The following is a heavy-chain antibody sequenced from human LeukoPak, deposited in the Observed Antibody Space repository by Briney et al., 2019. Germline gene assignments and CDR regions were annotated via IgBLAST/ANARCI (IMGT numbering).Heavy chain of an antibody. D-gene: IGHD2-21*02. V-gene: IGHV4-4*07. J-gene: IGHJ3*02. CDR3: ARSRVVTAIFDAFDM. CDR2: IYTSGST. CDR1: GASISSYY. Sequence: SETLSLTCTVSGASISSYYWSWIRQPAGKRLEWIGRIYTSGSTNYNPPLKSRVTMSVDTPKNQFSLKLSSVTATDTAVYYYARSRVVTAIFDAFDMWGQGTMVTVSS.